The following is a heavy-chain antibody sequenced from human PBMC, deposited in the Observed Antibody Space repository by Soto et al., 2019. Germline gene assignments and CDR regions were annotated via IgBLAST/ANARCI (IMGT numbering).Heavy chain of an antibody. J-gene: IGHJ4*02. D-gene: IGHD3-22*01. V-gene: IGHV4-31*03. Sequence: QVQLQESGPGLVKPSQTLSLTCTVSGGSISSGGYYWSWIRQHPGKGLEWIGYIYYSGSTYYNPSPKGRVNLSVDQSKDQFSLELSFGNGAGTAVYFWAGVTQSGGYYFHWGQGTLVTVSS. CDR1: GGSISSGGYY. CDR2: IYYSGST. CDR3: AGVTQSGGYYFH.